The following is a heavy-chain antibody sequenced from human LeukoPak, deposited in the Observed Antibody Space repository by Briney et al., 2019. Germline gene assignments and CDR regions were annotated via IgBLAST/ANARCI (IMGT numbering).Heavy chain of an antibody. CDR1: GGSISSTSYY. CDR2: IYYSGGT. CDR3: ARLYFYGSGSYGGFDY. J-gene: IGHJ4*02. D-gene: IGHD3-10*01. Sequence: PSETLSLTCTVSGGSISSTSYYWGWIRQPPGKGLEWIGSIYYSGGTYYNPSLKSRVTISVDTSENQFSLKLSSVTAADTAMYYCARLYFYGSGSYGGFDYWGQGTLVTVSS. V-gene: IGHV4-39*01.